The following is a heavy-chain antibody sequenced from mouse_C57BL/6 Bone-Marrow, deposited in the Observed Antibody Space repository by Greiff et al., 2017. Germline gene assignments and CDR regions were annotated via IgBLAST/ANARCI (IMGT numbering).Heavy chain of an antibody. V-gene: IGHV1-9*01. CDR1: GYTFTGYW. Sequence: VQLQQSGAELMKPGASVKLSCKATGYTFTGYWIEWVKQRPGHGLEWIGEILPGSGSTTYNEKFKGKATFTADTSSNTAYMQLSSLTTEDSAIYYCARSGKGGVYYAMDYWGQGTSVTVSS. D-gene: IGHD1-3*01. J-gene: IGHJ4*01. CDR3: ARSGKGGVYYAMDY. CDR2: ILPGSGST.